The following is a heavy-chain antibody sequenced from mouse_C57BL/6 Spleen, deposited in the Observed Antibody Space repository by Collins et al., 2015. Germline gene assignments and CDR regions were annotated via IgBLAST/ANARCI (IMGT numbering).Heavy chain of an antibody. CDR3: ARSGYYGRTLWFAY. CDR2: INTYTGEP. J-gene: IGHJ3*01. Sequence: QIQLVQSGPELKKPGETVKISCKASGYTFTNYGMNWVKQAPGKGLKWMGWINTYTGEPTYADDFKGRFAFSLETSASTAYLQINNLKNEDTATYFCARSGYYGRTLWFAYWGQGTLVTVSA. V-gene: IGHV9-3-1*01. D-gene: IGHD1-1*01. CDR1: GYTFTNYG.